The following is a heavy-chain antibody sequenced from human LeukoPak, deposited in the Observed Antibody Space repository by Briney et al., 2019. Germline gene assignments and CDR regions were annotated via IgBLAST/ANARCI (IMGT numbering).Heavy chain of an antibody. CDR3: ARGKAHAMIAAAGTFDY. V-gene: IGHV3-48*03. CDR2: ISSSGSTI. Sequence: GGSLRLSCAASGFTFSSYEMNWVRQAPGKGLEWVSYISSSGSTIYYADSVKGRFTISRDNAKNSLYLQMNSLRAEDTAVYYCARGKAHAMIAAAGTFDYWGQGTLVTVSS. J-gene: IGHJ4*02. CDR1: GFTFSSYE. D-gene: IGHD6-13*01.